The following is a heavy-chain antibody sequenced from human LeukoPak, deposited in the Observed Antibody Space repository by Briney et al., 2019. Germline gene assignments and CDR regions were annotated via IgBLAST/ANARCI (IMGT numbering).Heavy chain of an antibody. D-gene: IGHD2-21*01. CDR3: ARPYCGGDCYRGGNAFDI. Sequence: SVKVSCKASGGTFSSYAISWVRQAPGQGLEWMGGIIPIFGTANYAQKFQGRVTITTDESTSTAYMELSSLRSEDTAVYYCARPYCGGDCYRGGNAFDIWGQGTMVTVS. CDR2: IIPIFGTA. V-gene: IGHV1-69*05. J-gene: IGHJ3*02. CDR1: GGTFSSYA.